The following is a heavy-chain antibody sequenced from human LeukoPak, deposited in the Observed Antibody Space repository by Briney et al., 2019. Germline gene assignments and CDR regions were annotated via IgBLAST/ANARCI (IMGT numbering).Heavy chain of an antibody. Sequence: GGSLRLSCAASGFTFSTYGMHWVRQAPGKGLEWVAFIRYDGSNKYYADSVKGRFTISRDNSKNTLYLQMNSLRAEDTAVYFCARDKDPWKSTSISDFDYWGQGTLVTVSS. V-gene: IGHV3-30*02. CDR3: ARDKDPWKSTSISDFDY. CDR1: GFTFSTYG. CDR2: IRYDGSNK. D-gene: IGHD1-1*01. J-gene: IGHJ4*02.